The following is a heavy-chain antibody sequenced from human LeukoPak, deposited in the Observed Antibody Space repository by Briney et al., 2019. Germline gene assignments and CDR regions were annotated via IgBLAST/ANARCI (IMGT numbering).Heavy chain of an antibody. Sequence: SGPTLVNPTQTLTLTCTFSGFSLSTSGVGVGWIRQPPGKALECLALIFWNDDKRYSPSLKSRLTITKDTSKNQVVLTMTSMDPVDTATYYCAHRRKYYDRSDSHGAFDIWGQGTMVTVSS. J-gene: IGHJ3*02. D-gene: IGHD3-22*01. CDR3: AHRRKYYDRSDSHGAFDI. CDR2: IFWNDDK. CDR1: GFSLSTSGVG. V-gene: IGHV2-5*01.